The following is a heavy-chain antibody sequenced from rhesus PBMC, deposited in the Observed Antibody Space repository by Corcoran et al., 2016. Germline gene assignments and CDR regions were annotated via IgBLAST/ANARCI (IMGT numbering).Heavy chain of an antibody. D-gene: IGHD4-29*01. CDR2: INPKTGGT. V-gene: IGHV1-138*01. Sequence: QVQLVQSGAEVMKPGSSVRVSCTASGYTFTDYYMHWVRPAPGQGLEGMGKINPKTGGTNYAQKVQGRVTMTRDTATSTAYMELSSLRSEDTAVYYCARRRVTTVAAAYWGQGVLVTVSS. CDR1: GYTFTDYY. J-gene: IGHJ4*01. CDR3: ARRRVTTVAAAY.